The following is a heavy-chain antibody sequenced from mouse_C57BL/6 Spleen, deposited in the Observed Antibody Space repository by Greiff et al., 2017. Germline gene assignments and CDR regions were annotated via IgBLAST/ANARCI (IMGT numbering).Heavy chain of an antibody. CDR1: GYTFTSYW. CDR3: ATGTNFDY. D-gene: IGHD4-1*01. J-gene: IGHJ2*01. Sequence: QVQLQQPGAELVRPGSSVKLSCKASGYTFTSYWMDWVKQRPGQGLEWIGNIYPSDSETHYNQKFKDKATLTVDKSSSTAYMQLSSLTSEDSAGYYCATGTNFDYWGQGTTLTVSS. CDR2: IYPSDSET. V-gene: IGHV1-61*01.